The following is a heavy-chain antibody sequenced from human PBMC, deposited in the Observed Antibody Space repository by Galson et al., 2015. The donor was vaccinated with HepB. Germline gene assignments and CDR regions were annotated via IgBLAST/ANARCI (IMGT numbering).Heavy chain of an antibody. CDR2: INPNSGGT. CDR1: GYTFTGYY. CDR3: AADIVVVPAAIKHNWFDP. V-gene: IGHV1-2*06. D-gene: IGHD2-2*01. J-gene: IGHJ5*02. Sequence: SVKVSCKASGYTFTGYYMHWVRQAPGQGLEWMGRINPNSGGTNYAQKFQGRVTMTRDTSISTAYMELSRLRSDDTAVYYCAADIVVVPAAIKHNWFDPWGQGTLVTVSS.